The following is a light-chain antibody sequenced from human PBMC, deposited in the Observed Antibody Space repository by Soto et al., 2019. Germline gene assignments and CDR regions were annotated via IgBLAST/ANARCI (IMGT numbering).Light chain of an antibody. CDR3: HQYVSLPIT. CDR1: QSVSSSY. Sequence: DIVSTQSPGALSLSPGERAPLSCRASQSVSSSYLAWYQQKPGQAPRLLIYGASSRATGIPDRFSGSGSGTDFTLTISRLEPEDFAVYYCHQYVSLPITFCQGTRLAI. J-gene: IGKJ5*01. V-gene: IGKV3-20*01. CDR2: GAS.